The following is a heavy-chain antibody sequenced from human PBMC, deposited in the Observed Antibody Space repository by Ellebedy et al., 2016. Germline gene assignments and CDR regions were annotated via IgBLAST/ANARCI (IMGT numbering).Heavy chain of an antibody. V-gene: IGHV3-15*01. D-gene: IGHD2-15*01. CDR2: IKSKGPGATT. CDR3: ANVRSRSCYSLEF. CDR1: GINFNLAW. J-gene: IGHJ4*02. Sequence: GGSLRLSCAASGINFNLAWMTWVRQAPGKGLEWVGRIKSKGPGATTDYADPVKGRFTISRDDSENMVYLQMSSLKTEDTAVYYCANVRSRSCYSLEFWGQGTLVTVS.